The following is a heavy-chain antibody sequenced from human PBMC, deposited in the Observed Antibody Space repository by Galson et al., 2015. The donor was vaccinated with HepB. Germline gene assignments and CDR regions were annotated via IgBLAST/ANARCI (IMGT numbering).Heavy chain of an antibody. CDR2: IIPIFGTA. Sequence: SVKVSCKASGGTFSSYAISWVRQAPGQGLEWMGGIIPIFGTANYAQEFQGRVTITADESTSTAYMELSSLRSEDTAVYYCALGDILTGYYYGGYYFDYWGQGTLVTVSS. J-gene: IGHJ4*02. CDR1: GGTFSSYA. V-gene: IGHV1-69*13. D-gene: IGHD3-9*01. CDR3: ALGDILTGYYYGGYYFDY.